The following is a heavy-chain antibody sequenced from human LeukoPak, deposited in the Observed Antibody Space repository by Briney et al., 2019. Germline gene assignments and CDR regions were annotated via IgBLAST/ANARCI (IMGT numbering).Heavy chain of an antibody. Sequence: PGGSLRLSCAASGFTVSSNYMSWVRQAPGKGLEWVSVIYSGGSTYYADSVKGRFTISRDNSKNTLYLQMNSLRAEDTAVYYCASTTTVTTRGGYWGQGTLVTVSS. CDR3: ASTTTVTTRGGY. V-gene: IGHV3-66*01. D-gene: IGHD4-17*01. CDR2: IYSGGST. CDR1: GFTVSSNY. J-gene: IGHJ4*02.